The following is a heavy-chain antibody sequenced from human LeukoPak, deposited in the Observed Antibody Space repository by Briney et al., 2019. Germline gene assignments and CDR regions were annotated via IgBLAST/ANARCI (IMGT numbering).Heavy chain of an antibody. V-gene: IGHV4-34*01. CDR3: ARCDGWAVPAAMALVNYYYYGMDV. CDR1: GGSFSGYY. D-gene: IGHD2-2*01. CDR2: INHSGST. Sequence: SETLSLTCAVYGGSFSGYYWSWIRQPPRKGLEWIGEINHSGSTNYNPSLKSRVTISVDTSKNQFSLKLSSVTAADTAVYYCARCDGWAVPAAMALVNYYYYGMDVWGKGTTVTVSS. J-gene: IGHJ6*04.